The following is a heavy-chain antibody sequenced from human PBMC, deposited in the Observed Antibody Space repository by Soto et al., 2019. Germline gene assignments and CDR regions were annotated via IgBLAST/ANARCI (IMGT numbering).Heavy chain of an antibody. CDR2: VSGSGTST. J-gene: IGHJ6*02. CDR3: AKASGGAWAFYFYDMDV. D-gene: IGHD3-10*01. CDR1: GFTFSSYA. Sequence: EVQLLESGGGLVQPGGSLRLSCAASGFTFSSYAMSWVRQAPGKGLEWVSTVSGSGTSTYYADSVKGRFTISRDNSKNTLFLQMNSLRAEDTALYYCAKASGGAWAFYFYDMDVWGQGTTVTVSS. V-gene: IGHV3-23*01.